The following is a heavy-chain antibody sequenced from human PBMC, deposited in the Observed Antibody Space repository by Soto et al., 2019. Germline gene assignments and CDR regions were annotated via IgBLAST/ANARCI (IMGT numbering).Heavy chain of an antibody. J-gene: IGHJ6*04. CDR3: AGGRIVVVGSLAYYGMHV. V-gene: IGHV1-69*01. CDR1: GGTPSNSA. CDR2: IIPAFSLA. D-gene: IGHD3-22*01. Sequence: QVHPLLQSEAEVKKPGTSVKVSCKAPGGTPSNSAISWVRQAPGQGLEWMGGIIPAFSLAKYAQNIQGRVTITADESPNTAHMGLSSLRPEDTAVYYCAGGRIVVVGSLAYYGMHVWCEGPTFTRAS.